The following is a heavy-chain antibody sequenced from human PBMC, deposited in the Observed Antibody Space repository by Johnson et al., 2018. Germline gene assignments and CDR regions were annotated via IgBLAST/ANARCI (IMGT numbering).Heavy chain of an antibody. CDR3: AREDGRGAEYLQH. V-gene: IGHV3-33*01. Sequence: QVQLVESGGGVVQPGKSLRLSCAASGFTFSIYGMHWVRQAPGKGLEWVATIWYDDNNHYIDSVKGRFTISRDNSKNTLYLQMNSLRAEDTAVYYCAREDGRGAEYLQHWGQGTQVTVSA. J-gene: IGHJ1*01. CDR1: GFTFSIYG. D-gene: IGHD2-15*01. CDR2: IWYDDNN.